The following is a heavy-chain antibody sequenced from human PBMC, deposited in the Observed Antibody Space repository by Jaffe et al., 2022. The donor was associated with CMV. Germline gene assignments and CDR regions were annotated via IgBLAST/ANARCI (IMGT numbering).Heavy chain of an antibody. CDR2: IKQDGSEK. CDR1: GFTFSSYW. CDR3: ARDRVVMSEWFDP. Sequence: EVQLVESGGGLVQPGGSLRLSCAASGFTFSSYWMSWVRQAPGKGLEWVANIKQDGSEKYYVDSVKGRFTISRDNAKNSLYLQMNSLRAEDTAVYYCARDRVVMSEWFDPWGQGTLVTVSS. V-gene: IGHV3-7*03. J-gene: IGHJ5*02. D-gene: IGHD3-3*01.